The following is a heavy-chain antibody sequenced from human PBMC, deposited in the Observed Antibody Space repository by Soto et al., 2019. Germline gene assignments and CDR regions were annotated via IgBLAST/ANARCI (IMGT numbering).Heavy chain of an antibody. CDR2: VYYRGRS. J-gene: IGHJ4*02. Sequence: WETLSLTCTVSGGSGTNSSYYWGWIRQSPGKGLEWIGSVYYRGRSYSKSSVKSRVTISVDTSKNQSSLNLTSVPASDTAVPLCVSQRPTVIPHAYSDYWAPGGPVPVSS. D-gene: IGHD3-16*02. CDR3: VSQRPTVIPHAYSDY. V-gene: IGHV4-39*01. CDR1: GGSGTNSSYY.